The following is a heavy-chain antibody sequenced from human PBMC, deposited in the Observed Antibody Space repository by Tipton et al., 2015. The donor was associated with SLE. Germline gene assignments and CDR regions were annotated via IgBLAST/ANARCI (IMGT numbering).Heavy chain of an antibody. J-gene: IGHJ4*02. CDR1: GGSISSHY. Sequence: TLSLTCTVSGGSISSHYWSWIRQPPGKGLEWIGSIYHSGSTYYNPSLKSRVTISVDTSKNQFSLKLSSVTAADTAVYYCARDGKGAARPFDYWGQGTLVTVSS. CDR3: ARDGKGAARPFDY. CDR2: IYHSGST. D-gene: IGHD6-6*01. V-gene: IGHV4-59*11.